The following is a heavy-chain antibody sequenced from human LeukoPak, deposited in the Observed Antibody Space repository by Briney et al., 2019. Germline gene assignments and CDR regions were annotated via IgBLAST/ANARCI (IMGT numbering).Heavy chain of an antibody. D-gene: IGHD2-15*01. J-gene: IGHJ4*02. Sequence: GGSLRLSCEASGFTFNSFGIHWVRQAPGRGLEWVTLISYDGSKKYYADSVRGRFTISRDNSKNTVYVQMSYLRAEDTAVYYCARDVGGSPDYWGQGTLVTVSS. CDR2: ISYDGSKK. CDR3: ARDVGGSPDY. CDR1: GFTFNSFG. V-gene: IGHV3-30*03.